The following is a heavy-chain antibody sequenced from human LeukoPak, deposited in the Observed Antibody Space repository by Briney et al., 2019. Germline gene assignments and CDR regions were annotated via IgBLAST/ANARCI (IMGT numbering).Heavy chain of an antibody. J-gene: IGHJ4*02. CDR2: IKPDSGDT. CDR1: GYTLSDYF. Sequence: ASVTVSCKASGYTLSDYFMHWVRQAPGQGLEWMGWIKPDSGDTSYAQNFQGRVTLTRDTSINTAYMELSSLRSDDTAMYYCARENWIYEYWGQGTLVTVSS. D-gene: IGHD1-7*01. CDR3: ARENWIYEY. V-gene: IGHV1-2*02.